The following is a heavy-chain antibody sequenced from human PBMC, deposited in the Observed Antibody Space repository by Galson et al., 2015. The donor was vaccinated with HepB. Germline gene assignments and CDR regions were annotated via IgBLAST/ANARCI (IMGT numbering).Heavy chain of an antibody. V-gene: IGHV3-23*01. CDR2: IDGPTTNT. D-gene: IGHD6-19*01. J-gene: IGHJ4*02. CDR1: GFTFRNYA. Sequence: SLRLSCAASGFTFRNYAMIWGRQSPERGLEWLSTIDGPTTNTHYAKSVRGRFTIFRDNSKNTVYLQMNSLRAEDTAVYYCSVWLDAHFDYWGRGTVVTVSS. CDR3: SVWLDAHFDY.